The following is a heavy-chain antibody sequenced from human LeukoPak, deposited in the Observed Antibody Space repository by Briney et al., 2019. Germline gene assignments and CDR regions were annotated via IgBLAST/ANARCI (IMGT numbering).Heavy chain of an antibody. D-gene: IGHD3-10*01. Sequence: PGGSLRLSCAASGFTFSSYSMNWVRQAPGKGLEWISFITSSSSTKYYTDSVKGRFTISGDNGKNSLYLQVNSLRDEDTAVYYCARIGGPGYYYYGMDVWGQGTTVTVSS. CDR1: GFTFSSYS. CDR3: ARIGGPGYYYYGMDV. CDR2: ITSSSSTK. V-gene: IGHV3-48*02. J-gene: IGHJ6*02.